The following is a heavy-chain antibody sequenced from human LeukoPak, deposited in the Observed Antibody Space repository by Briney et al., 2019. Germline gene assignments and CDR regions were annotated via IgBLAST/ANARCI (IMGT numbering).Heavy chain of an antibody. J-gene: IGHJ4*02. V-gene: IGHV3-9*01. CDR1: GFTFDDYA. D-gene: IGHD3-16*01. CDR2: ISWNSGSI. CDR3: ARGGGAIEY. Sequence: GGSLRLSCAASGFTFDDYAMHWVQQAPGKGLEWVSGISWNSGSIGYADSVKGRFTISRDNAKNSLYLQMNSLRAEDTAVYYCARGGGAIEYWGQGTLVTVSS.